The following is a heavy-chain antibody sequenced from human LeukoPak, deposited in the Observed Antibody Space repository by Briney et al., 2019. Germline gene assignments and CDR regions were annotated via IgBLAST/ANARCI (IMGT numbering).Heavy chain of an antibody. CDR3: ARPRIAAAHDAFDI. CDR1: GGSISSYY. J-gene: IGHJ3*02. CDR2: IYYSGST. V-gene: IGHV4-59*08. D-gene: IGHD6-13*01. Sequence: SETLSLTCSVSGGSISSYYWSWIRQPPGKGVEWIGYIYYSGSTNYNPSLKSRVTISVDTSKNQFSLKLSSVTAADTAVYYCARPRIAAAHDAFDIWGQGTMVTVSS.